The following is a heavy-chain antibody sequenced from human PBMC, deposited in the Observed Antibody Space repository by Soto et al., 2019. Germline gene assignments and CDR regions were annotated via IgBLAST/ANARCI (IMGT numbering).Heavy chain of an antibody. Sequence: GGSLRLSCAASGFTFSDYYMSWIRQAPGKGLEWVSVIDGSGGDTSFADSVKGRFTISRDNSKSTLYLHMNSLRAEDTARYYCVKETVAAAYVETSPFDFWGQGTLVTVSS. CDR2: IDGSGGDT. J-gene: IGHJ4*02. CDR3: VKETVAAAYVETSPFDF. V-gene: IGHV3-11*05. CDR1: GFTFSDYY. D-gene: IGHD2-15*01.